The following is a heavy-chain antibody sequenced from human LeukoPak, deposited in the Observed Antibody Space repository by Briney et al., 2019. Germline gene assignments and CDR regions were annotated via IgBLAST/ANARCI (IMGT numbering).Heavy chain of an antibody. CDR1: GGPISSSNW. V-gene: IGHV4-4*02. CDR2: MYLSGTT. J-gene: IGHJ4*02. CDR3: AGLVGRYSSGLYYYYFDY. D-gene: IGHD3-22*01. Sequence: SETLSLTCTVSGGPISSSNWWSWVRQPPGKGLEWIGEMYLSGTTHSNPSVKSRVTISIDKSKNQFFLNLSSVTAADTAVYYCAGLVGRYSSGLYYYYFDYWGQGTLVTVSS.